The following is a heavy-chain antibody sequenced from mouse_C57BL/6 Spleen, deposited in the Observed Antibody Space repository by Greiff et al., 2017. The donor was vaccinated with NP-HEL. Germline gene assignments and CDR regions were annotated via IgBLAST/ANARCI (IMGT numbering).Heavy chain of an antibody. J-gene: IGHJ2*01. CDR1: GYTLTSYW. D-gene: IGHD2-1*01. CDR3: ARLLFIFDY. V-gene: IGHV1S81*02. Sequence: QVQLQQSGAELVNPGASVNLSCKASGYTLTSYWMHWVKQRPGQGLEWIGEINPSNGRTNYNEKFKSKATLTVDNSSSTAYMQLSSPTSEDSAVYYCARLLFIFDYWGQGTTLTVSS. CDR2: INPSNGRT.